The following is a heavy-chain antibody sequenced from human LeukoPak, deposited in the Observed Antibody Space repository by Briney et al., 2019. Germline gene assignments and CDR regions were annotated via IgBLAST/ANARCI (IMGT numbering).Heavy chain of an antibody. J-gene: IGHJ4*02. Sequence: PGGSLRLSCAASGLTLSAHHMTWIRQAPGKGPECVAYISNSGGAIYYADSVRGRFTISKDNSNNSLYLQMNSLKAEDTAVYYCARTREMATTDPYDYWGQGTLVTVSS. CDR2: ISNSGGAI. V-gene: IGHV3-11*01. D-gene: IGHD5-24*01. CDR1: GLTLSAHH. CDR3: ARTREMATTDPYDY.